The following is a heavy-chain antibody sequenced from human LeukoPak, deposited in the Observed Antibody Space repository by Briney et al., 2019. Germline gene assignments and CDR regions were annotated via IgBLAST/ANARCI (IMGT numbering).Heavy chain of an antibody. CDR3: ASGDNDPLFDY. CDR2: IYFSGNT. CDR1: GGSISESNYY. J-gene: IGHJ4*02. V-gene: IGHV4-39*07. Sequence: SETLSLTCSVSGGSISESNYYWGWIRQPPGKGLEWIGSIYFSGNTYHNSSLKSRVTISVDTSKNQFSLKLNSVTAADTAVYYCASGDNDPLFDYWGQGTLVTVSS. D-gene: IGHD1-1*01.